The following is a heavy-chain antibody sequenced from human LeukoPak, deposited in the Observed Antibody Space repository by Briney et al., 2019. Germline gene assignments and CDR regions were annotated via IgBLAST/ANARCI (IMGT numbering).Heavy chain of an antibody. V-gene: IGHV1-69*05. Sequence: ASVKVSCKASGGTFSSYAISWVRQAPGQGLEWMGGIIPIFGTANYAQKFQGRVTITTDESTSTAYMELSSLRSEDTAVYYCASRSKSDCSSTSCPRYYYYYYMDVWGKGTTVTVSS. CDR3: ASRSKSDCSSTSCPRYYYYYYMDV. J-gene: IGHJ6*03. CDR2: IIPIFGTA. CDR1: GGTFSSYA. D-gene: IGHD2-2*01.